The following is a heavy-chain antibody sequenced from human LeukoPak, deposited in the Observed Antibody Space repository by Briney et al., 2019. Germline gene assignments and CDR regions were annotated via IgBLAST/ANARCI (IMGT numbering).Heavy chain of an antibody. J-gene: IGHJ3*02. D-gene: IGHD6-25*01. CDR1: GGSFSGYY. V-gene: IGHV4-34*01. CDR3: ARLRAADNAFDI. Sequence: PSKTLSLTCAVYGGSFSGYYWSWIRQPPGKGLEWIGEMNHSGSTKYNPSLKSRVTISVDTSKNQFSLKLSSVTAADTAVYYCARLRAADNAFDIWGQGTMVTVSS. CDR2: MNHSGST.